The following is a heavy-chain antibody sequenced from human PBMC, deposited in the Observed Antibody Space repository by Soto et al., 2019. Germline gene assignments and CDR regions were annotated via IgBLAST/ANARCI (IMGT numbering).Heavy chain of an antibody. CDR3: ARHSHDYSNSP. Sequence: SETLSLSYTVSGGSISSYYWSWIRQPPGKGLEWIGYIYYSGSTNYNPSLKSRVTISVDTSKNQFSLKLSSVTAADTAVYYCARHSHDYSNSPWGQGTLVTVSS. V-gene: IGHV4-59*08. CDR2: IYYSGST. D-gene: IGHD4-4*01. CDR1: GGSISSYY. J-gene: IGHJ5*02.